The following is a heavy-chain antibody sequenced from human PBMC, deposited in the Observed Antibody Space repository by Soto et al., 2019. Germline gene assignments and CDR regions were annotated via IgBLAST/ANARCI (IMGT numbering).Heavy chain of an antibody. J-gene: IGHJ4*02. CDR3: APSPTVTCLDY. D-gene: IGHD4-4*01. CDR2: INPSGGST. CDR1: GYTFTSYY. Sequence: GASVKVSCKACGYTFTSYYMHWVRQAPGQGLEWMGIINPSGGSTSYAQKFQGRVTMTRDTSTSTVYMELSSLRSEDTAVYYCAPSPTVTCLDYWGQGTLVTVSS. V-gene: IGHV1-46*03.